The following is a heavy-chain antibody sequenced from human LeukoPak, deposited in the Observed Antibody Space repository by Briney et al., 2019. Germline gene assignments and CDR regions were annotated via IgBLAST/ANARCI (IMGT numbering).Heavy chain of an antibody. CDR1: GDSVSSNSAA. D-gene: IGHD6-19*01. Sequence: SQTPSLTCAISGDSVSSNSAAWTWIRQSPSRGLEWLGRTYYRSKWYNDYAVFVKSRITINPDTSKNQFSLQLNSVTPEDTAVYYCARDLIPEQWLVRNYYYGTDVWAKGPRSPSP. CDR2: TYYRSKWYN. V-gene: IGHV6-1*01. J-gene: IGHJ6*02. CDR3: ARDLIPEQWLVRNYYYGTDV.